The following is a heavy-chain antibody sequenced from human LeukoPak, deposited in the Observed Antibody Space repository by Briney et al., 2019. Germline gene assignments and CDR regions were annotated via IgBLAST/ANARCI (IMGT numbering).Heavy chain of an antibody. V-gene: IGHV4-61*02. CDR3: ARDKGMATIGFDY. D-gene: IGHD5-24*01. CDR1: GGSISSGSYY. CDR2: IHTSGST. J-gene: IGHJ4*02. Sequence: SETLSLTCTVSGGSISSGSYYWSWIRQPAGKGLELIVRIHTSGSTNYNPSLKSRVTISVDTSKNQFSLKLSSVTAADTAVYYCARDKGMATIGFDYWGQGTLVTVSS.